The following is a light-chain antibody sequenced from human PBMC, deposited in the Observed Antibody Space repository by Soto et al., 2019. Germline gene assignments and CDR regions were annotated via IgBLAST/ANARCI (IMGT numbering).Light chain of an antibody. CDR1: QSVLYSTNNKNY. V-gene: IGKV4-1*01. CDR2: WES. CDR3: HQYYSTPLR. J-gene: IGKJ4*02. Sequence: DIVMTQSPDSLAVSLGERATISCKSSQSVLYSTNNKNYLAWYQQKPVQPPKVIIYWESTRESGFPDRFSGSESGTDIDPTISSLQAEDVAFYYCHQYYSTPLRFSGGTKVEIK.